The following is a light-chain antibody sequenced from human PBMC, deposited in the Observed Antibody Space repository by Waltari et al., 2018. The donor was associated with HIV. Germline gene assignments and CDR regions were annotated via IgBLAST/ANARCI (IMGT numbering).Light chain of an antibody. CDR1: QRLIYTDGNTY. V-gene: IGKV2-30*01. J-gene: IGKJ1*01. Sequence: EAVLTQSPVSLSVALGRPASISCRSSQRLIYTDGNTYLNWFHQRPGQSPRRLIYKISNRDSGVPDRFSGSGSVTEFTLHISRVEAEDVGIFYCMQSTHWPGTFGQGTKVEIQ. CDR3: MQSTHWPGT. CDR2: KIS.